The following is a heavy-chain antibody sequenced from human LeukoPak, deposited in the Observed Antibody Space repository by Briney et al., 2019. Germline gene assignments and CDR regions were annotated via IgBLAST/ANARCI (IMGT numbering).Heavy chain of an antibody. CDR2: IWYDGSNK. J-gene: IGHJ4*02. D-gene: IGHD2-15*01. CDR3: AKGDLYCSGGSCYHPFYFDY. Sequence: PGRSLRLSCAASGFTFSSYGMHWVRQAPGEGLEWVAVIWYDGSNKYYADSVKGRFTISRDNSKNTLYLQMNSLRAEDTAVYYCAKGDLYCSGGSCYHPFYFDYWGQGTLVTVSS. V-gene: IGHV3-33*06. CDR1: GFTFSSYG.